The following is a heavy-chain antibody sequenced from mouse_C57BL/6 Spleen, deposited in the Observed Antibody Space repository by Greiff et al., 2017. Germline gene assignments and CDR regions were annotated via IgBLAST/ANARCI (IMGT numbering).Heavy chain of an antibody. J-gene: IGHJ3*01. CDR3: TYDPFAY. Sequence: VQLQQSGAELVRPGASVTLSCEASGYTFTDYEMHWVKQTPVHGLEWIGAIDPESGGTAYNQKFKGKAILTADKSSSTAYMELRSLTSEDSAVYYCTYDPFAYWGQGTLVTVSA. CDR2: IDPESGGT. D-gene: IGHD2-3*01. V-gene: IGHV1-15*01. CDR1: GYTFTDYE.